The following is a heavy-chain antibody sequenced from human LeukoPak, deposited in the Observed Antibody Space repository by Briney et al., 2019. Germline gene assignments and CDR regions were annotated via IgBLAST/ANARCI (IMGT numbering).Heavy chain of an antibody. CDR2: ISGSGGST. J-gene: IGHJ3*02. Sequence: PGGSLRLSCAASGFTFSSYAMSWVRQAPGKGLEWVSAISGSGGSTYYADSVKGRFTISRDNSKNTLYLQMNSLRAEGTAVYYCAKDLTAMVKIDAFDIWGRGTMVTVSS. CDR3: AKDLTAMVKIDAFDI. V-gene: IGHV3-23*01. D-gene: IGHD5-18*01. CDR1: GFTFSSYA.